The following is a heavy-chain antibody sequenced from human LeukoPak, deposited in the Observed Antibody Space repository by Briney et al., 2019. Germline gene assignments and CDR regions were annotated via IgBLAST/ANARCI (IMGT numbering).Heavy chain of an antibody. Sequence: PGRSLRLSCAASGFTFEDYAMHWVRQAPGKGLEWVSGISWNSGSIGYADSVKGRFTISRDNAKNSLYLQMNSLRAEDTASYYCARTPSYCSGGRCYVSHYFDYWGQGTLATVSS. CDR1: GFTFEDYA. CDR2: ISWNSGSI. J-gene: IGHJ4*02. V-gene: IGHV3-9*01. D-gene: IGHD2-15*01. CDR3: ARTPSYCSGGRCYVSHYFDY.